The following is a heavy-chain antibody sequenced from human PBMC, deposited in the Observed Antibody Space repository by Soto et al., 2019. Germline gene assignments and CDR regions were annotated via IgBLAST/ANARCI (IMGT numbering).Heavy chain of an antibody. CDR3: ARDPYYLLSRNHYGMDV. J-gene: IGHJ6*02. Sequence: SETLSLTCTVSGGSISSYYWSWIRQPPGKGLEWIGYIYYSGSTNYNPSLKSRVTISVDTSKNQFSLKLSSVTAADTAVYYCARDPYYLLSRNHYGMDVWGQGTTVTVSS. V-gene: IGHV4-59*01. CDR1: GGSISSYY. D-gene: IGHD3-9*01. CDR2: IYYSGST.